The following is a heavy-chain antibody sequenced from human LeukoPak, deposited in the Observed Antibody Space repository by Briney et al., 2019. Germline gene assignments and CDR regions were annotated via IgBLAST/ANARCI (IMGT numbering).Heavy chain of an antibody. V-gene: IGHV3-9*01. J-gene: IGHJ4*02. CDR3: ANDYRRVTIGPYYFDY. Sequence: GGSLRLSCGASGFTFDDYTMHWVRQAPGKGLEWVSGISWNSGSIDYADSVKGRFTISRDNAKNSLYLQMNSLGAEDTALYYCANDYRRVTIGPYYFDYWGQGTLVTVSS. CDR2: ISWNSGSI. CDR1: GFTFDDYT. D-gene: IGHD4-17*01.